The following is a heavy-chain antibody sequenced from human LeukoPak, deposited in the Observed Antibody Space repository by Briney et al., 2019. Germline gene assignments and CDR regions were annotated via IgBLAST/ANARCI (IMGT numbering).Heavy chain of an antibody. D-gene: IGHD3-10*01. CDR2: IYYSGST. V-gene: IGHV4-59*01. CDR3: AREIITLVRGVIIFYGMDV. J-gene: IGHJ6*02. CDR1: GDSISSYY. Sequence: SETLSLTCTVSGDSISSYYWSWIRQPPGKGLEWIGHIYYSGSTNYNPSLKSRVTISVDTSKSQFSLKLSSVTAADTAVYYCAREIITLVRGVIIFYGMDVWGQGTTVTVSS.